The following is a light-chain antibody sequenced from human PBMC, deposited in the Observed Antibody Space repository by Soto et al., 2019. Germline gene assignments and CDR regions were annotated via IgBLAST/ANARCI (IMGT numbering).Light chain of an antibody. Sequence: EIVLTQSPGTLSLSPGERATLSCRASQSVSSSYLAWYQQKPGLAPRLLIYGASSRATGIPDRFSGSGSGTDFTLTISRLEPEDFAVYYCQQYGSSPEFGQGTKVDIK. CDR3: QQYGSSPE. V-gene: IGKV3-20*01. CDR1: QSVSSSY. CDR2: GAS. J-gene: IGKJ1*01.